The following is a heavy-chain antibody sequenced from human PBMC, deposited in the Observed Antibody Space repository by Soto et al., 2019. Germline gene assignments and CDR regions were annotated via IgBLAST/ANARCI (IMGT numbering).Heavy chain of an antibody. V-gene: IGHV3-23*01. CDR1: GFPLSDYV. CDR2: ISGSIGHT. Sequence: EVQLLESGGGLVQPGGSRTLSCAASGFPLSDYVVTWVRQAPGKGREWVSGISGSIGHTYYADSVKGRFTISRDSSKNTVYLQLNSLRAEDTAVYYCAKEVIGARRGPDNWGQGTLVTVSS. J-gene: IGHJ4*02. CDR3: AKEVIGARRGPDN. D-gene: IGHD6-6*01.